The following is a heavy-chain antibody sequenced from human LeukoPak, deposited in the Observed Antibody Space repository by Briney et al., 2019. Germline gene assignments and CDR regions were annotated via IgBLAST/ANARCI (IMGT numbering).Heavy chain of an antibody. CDR3: ARGAWTFDY. D-gene: IGHD3/OR15-3a*01. J-gene: IGHJ4*02. Sequence: SETLSLTCTVSGGSISSGGYFWSWIRQPAGKGLEWIGRIYTSGSTNYNPSLKSRVTMSVDTSKNQFSLKLSSVTAADTAVYYCARGAWTFDYWGQGTLVTVSS. CDR1: GGSISSGGYF. V-gene: IGHV4-61*02. CDR2: IYTSGST.